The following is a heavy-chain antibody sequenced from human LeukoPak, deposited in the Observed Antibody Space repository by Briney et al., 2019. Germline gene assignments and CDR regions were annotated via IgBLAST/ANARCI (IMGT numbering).Heavy chain of an antibody. Sequence: GGSLRLSCAASGFTFSSYSMNWVRQAPGKRLEWVSSISSSSSYIYYADSVKGRFTISRDDAKNSLYLQLESLRVGDTAVYYCARVRGSGTYGLLDTWGQGTLVTVAS. CDR3: ARVRGSGTYGLLDT. CDR1: GFTFSSYS. J-gene: IGHJ5*02. V-gene: IGHV3-21*04. CDR2: ISSSSSYI. D-gene: IGHD1-26*01.